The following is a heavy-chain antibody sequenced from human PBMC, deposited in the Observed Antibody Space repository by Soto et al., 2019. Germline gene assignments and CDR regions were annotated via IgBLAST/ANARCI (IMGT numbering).Heavy chain of an antibody. J-gene: IGHJ6*02. Sequence: SVMIYLKASGGAFRSDAIIWGRPVTGQGLEWLGGIIPIFGTANYAQKFQGRVTITADESTSTAYMELSSLRSEDTAVYYCATAGYSYGEPPSDYYYYYGMDAWGQATTVTV. D-gene: IGHD5-18*01. CDR1: GGAFRSDA. V-gene: IGHV1-69*01. CDR3: ATAGYSYGEPPSDYYYYYGMDA. CDR2: IIPIFGTA.